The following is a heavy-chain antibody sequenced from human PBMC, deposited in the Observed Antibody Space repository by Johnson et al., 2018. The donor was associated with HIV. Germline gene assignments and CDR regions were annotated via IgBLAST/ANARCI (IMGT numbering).Heavy chain of an antibody. V-gene: IGHV3-66*03. CDR2: IYSGGST. CDR3: ARGGVRAPAVGGAFDI. Sequence: VQLVESGGGLIQPGGSLRLSCVASGVTVSSNYMSWVRQDQGKGLEWVSVIYSGGSTYYANSVKGRFTISRDNFKNTLYPQMNSLRAEDTAVYYCARGGVRAPAVGGAFDIWGQGTMVTVSS. D-gene: IGHD1-26*01. CDR1: GVTVSSNY. J-gene: IGHJ3*02.